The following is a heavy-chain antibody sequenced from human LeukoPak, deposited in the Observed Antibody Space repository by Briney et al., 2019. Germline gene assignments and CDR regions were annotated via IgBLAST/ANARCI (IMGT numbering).Heavy chain of an antibody. CDR2: INHSGST. CDR1: GGSFSGYY. Sequence: KASETLSLTCAVYGGSFSGYYWSWIRQPPGKGLEWIGEINHSGSTNYNPSLKSRVTISVDTSKNQFSLKLSSVTAADTAVYYCARQVRKVRLLPPYYYYCMDVWGKGTTVTISS. D-gene: IGHD3-22*01. V-gene: IGHV4-34*01. J-gene: IGHJ6*03. CDR3: ARQVRKVRLLPPYYYYCMDV.